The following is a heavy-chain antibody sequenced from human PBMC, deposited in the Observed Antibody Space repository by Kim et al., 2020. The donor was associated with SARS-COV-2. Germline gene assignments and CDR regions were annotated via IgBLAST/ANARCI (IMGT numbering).Heavy chain of an antibody. CDR3: AKDPNYYDSSGYSYFDY. Sequence: GGSLRLSCAASGFTFSSYGMHWVRQAPGKGLEWVAVISYDGSNKYYADSVKGRFTISRVNSKNTLYLQMNSLRAEDTAVYYCAKDPNYYDSSGYSYFDYWGQGTLVTVSS. V-gene: IGHV3-30*18. D-gene: IGHD3-22*01. CDR2: ISYDGSNK. CDR1: GFTFSSYG. J-gene: IGHJ4*02.